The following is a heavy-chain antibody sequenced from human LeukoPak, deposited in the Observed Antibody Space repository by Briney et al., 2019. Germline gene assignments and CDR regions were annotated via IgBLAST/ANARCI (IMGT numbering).Heavy chain of an antibody. J-gene: IGHJ4*02. CDR1: GGSISSSTYY. CDR2: IYYRGST. V-gene: IGHV4-39*01. CDR3: ARQSSTTVLYYFDY. D-gene: IGHD4-11*01. Sequence: SETLSPTCTVSGGSISSSTYYWGWIRQPPGKGLEWIGSIYYRGSTYYNPSLKSRVTISVDTSKNQFSLKLSSVTATDTAVYFCARQSSTTVLYYFDYWGQGTLVTVSS.